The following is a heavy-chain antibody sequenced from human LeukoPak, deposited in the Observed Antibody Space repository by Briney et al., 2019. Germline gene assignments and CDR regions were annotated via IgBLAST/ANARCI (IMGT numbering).Heavy chain of an antibody. CDR1: ASTLDDYA. D-gene: IGHD5-24*01. J-gene: IGHJ4*02. CDR2: ISRISGNI. CDR3: AKGESGWLQNYFDY. V-gene: IGHV3-9*01. Sequence: GRSLRPSCAASASTLDDYAMHWVRHPPGKGLGWQSGISRISGNITYADSVKGRFTISRDNAKNSLYLQMNSLRAEDTALYYCAKGESGWLQNYFDYWGQGTLVTVSS.